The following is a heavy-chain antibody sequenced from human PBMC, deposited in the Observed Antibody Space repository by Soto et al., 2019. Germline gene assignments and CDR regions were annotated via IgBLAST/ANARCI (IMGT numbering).Heavy chain of an antibody. V-gene: IGHV4-31*11. CDR3: AREDAARIERWFDA. CDR1: GGSIISASYS. CDR2: IYSSGST. D-gene: IGHD6-6*01. Sequence: QVQLQESGPRLVKPSQTLSLSCAVSGGSIISASYSWNWIRQSRGRGLEWIGHIYSSGSTYYNPSLKSRVSISVDTSNNQFSLKLTSVTAADTAVYFCAREDAARIERWFDAWGQGILVTVSS. J-gene: IGHJ5*02.